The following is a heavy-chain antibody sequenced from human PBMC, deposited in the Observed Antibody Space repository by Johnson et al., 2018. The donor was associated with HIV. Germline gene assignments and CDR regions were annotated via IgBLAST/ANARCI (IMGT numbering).Heavy chain of an antibody. Sequence: QVQLVESGGGVVQPGRSLRLSCAASGFTFSSYAMHWVRQAPGKGLEWVAVISYDGSNKYYADSVKGRFTISRDNSKNTLYLQMNSLRAEDTAVYYCARQGGVATDHVGAFDIGGQGTMVTVSS. V-gene: IGHV3-30-3*01. D-gene: IGHD2-21*02. CDR1: GFTFSSYA. J-gene: IGHJ3*02. CDR3: ARQGGVATDHVGAFDI. CDR2: ISYDGSNK.